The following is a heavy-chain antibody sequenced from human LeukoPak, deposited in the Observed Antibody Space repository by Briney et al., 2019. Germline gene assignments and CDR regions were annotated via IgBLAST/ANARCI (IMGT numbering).Heavy chain of an antibody. D-gene: IGHD2-21*01. CDR3: ARGGVVPYYYYYYMDV. V-gene: IGHV1-69*13. Sequence: GASVKVSCKASGGTFSSYAISWVRQAPGQGLEWMGGIIPIFGTANYAQKFQGRVTITADESTGTAYMELSSLRSEDTAVYYCARGGVVPYYYYYYMDVWGKGTTVTISS. CDR2: IIPIFGTA. CDR1: GGTFSSYA. J-gene: IGHJ6*03.